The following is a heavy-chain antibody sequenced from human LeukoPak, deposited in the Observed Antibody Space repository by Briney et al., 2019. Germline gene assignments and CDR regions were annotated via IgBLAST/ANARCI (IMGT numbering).Heavy chain of an antibody. J-gene: IGHJ6*02. CDR2: ISSSGSTK. D-gene: IGHD3-16*01. CDR3: ARAPFGDYYYGMDV. CDR1: GFTFSDYY. V-gene: IGHV3-11*01. Sequence: GGSLRLSCAASGFTFSDYYMSWIRQAPGRGLEWVSYISSSGSTKYYADSVKGRFTISRDNAKNSLYLQMNSLRAEDTAVYYCARAPFGDYYYGMDVWGQGTTVTVSS.